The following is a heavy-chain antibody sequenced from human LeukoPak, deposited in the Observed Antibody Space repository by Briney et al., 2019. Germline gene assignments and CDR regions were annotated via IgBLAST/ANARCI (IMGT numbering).Heavy chain of an antibody. CDR1: GFTFGDYG. J-gene: IGHJ3*02. V-gene: IGHV3-9*01. Sequence: GGSLRLSCAASGFTFGDYGMSWVRQVPGKGLEWVSGISWNSGRIGYADSVKGRFTISRDKARNSLYLQMNSLRAEDTALYYCAKDTIGAFYGSGGGAFDIWGQGTMVTVSS. CDR2: ISWNSGRI. D-gene: IGHD3-10*01. CDR3: AKDTIGAFYGSGGGAFDI.